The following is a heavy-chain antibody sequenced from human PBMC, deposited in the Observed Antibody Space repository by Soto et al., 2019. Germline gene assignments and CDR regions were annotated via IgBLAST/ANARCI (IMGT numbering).Heavy chain of an antibody. Sequence: XSLKISFKGSGYSFTSYWICWVPQMPGKGLEWMGIIYPGDSDTRYSPSFQGQVTISADKSISTAYLQWSSLKASEPAMYYCARHSRTTGTTTPYGMDVWGQGTTVTVSS. CDR1: GYSFTSYW. CDR3: ARHSRTTGTTTPYGMDV. V-gene: IGHV5-51*01. D-gene: IGHD1-1*01. J-gene: IGHJ6*02. CDR2: IYPGDSDT.